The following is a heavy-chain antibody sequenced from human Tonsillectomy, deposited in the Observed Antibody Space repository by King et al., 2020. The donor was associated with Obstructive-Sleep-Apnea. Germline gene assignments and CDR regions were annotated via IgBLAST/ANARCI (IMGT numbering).Heavy chain of an antibody. Sequence: VQLVEPGGGLVQPGGSLLLSCAAAGFTVSSNSIRWVRQAPGKRLEWVSVIYSGGSTYYADSVKGRFTISSDNSKNTLYLQMNSLRAEDTAVYYCARGTRWLTGADFDYWGQGTLVTVSS. CDR1: GFTVSSNS. CDR3: ARGTRWLTGADFDY. D-gene: IGHD1-20*01. CDR2: IYSGGST. V-gene: IGHV3-66*01. J-gene: IGHJ4*02.